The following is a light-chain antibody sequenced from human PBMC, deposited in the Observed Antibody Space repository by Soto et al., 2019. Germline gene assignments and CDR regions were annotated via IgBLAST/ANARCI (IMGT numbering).Light chain of an antibody. CDR3: SSYAGSNNFDV. Sequence: QSVLTQPASVSGSPGQSITISCTGTSSDVGSYNYVSWYQQHPGKAPKLMIYEVFKRPSGVPDRFSGSKSGNTASLTVSGLQAEDEADYYCSSYAGSNNFDVFGTGTKVTVL. CDR1: SSDVGSYNY. J-gene: IGLJ1*01. V-gene: IGLV2-8*01. CDR2: EVF.